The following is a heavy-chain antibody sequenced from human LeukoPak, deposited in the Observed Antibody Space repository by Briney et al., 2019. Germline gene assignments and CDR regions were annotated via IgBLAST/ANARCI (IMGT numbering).Heavy chain of an antibody. CDR1: GYTFTSYG. J-gene: IGHJ6*02. CDR2: ISAYNGNT. CDR3: ARGTIFGVVNYGMDV. Sequence: ASVKVSCKASGYTFTSYGISWVRQAPGQGLEWMGWISAYNGNTNYAQKLQGRVTMTTDTSTSTAYMELSSLRSEDTAVYYCARGTIFGVVNYGMDVWGQGTTVTVSS. D-gene: IGHD3-3*01. V-gene: IGHV1-18*01.